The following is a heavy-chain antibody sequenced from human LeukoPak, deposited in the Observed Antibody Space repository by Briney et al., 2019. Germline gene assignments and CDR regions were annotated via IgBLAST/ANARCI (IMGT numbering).Heavy chain of an antibody. V-gene: IGHV4-30-2*01. J-gene: IGHJ3*02. CDR3: ARGGEMASAFDI. CDR1: GGSISSGGSS. D-gene: IGHD5-24*01. CDR2: IYHSGST. Sequence: PSETLSLTCAVSGGSISSGGSSWSWIRQPPGKGLEWIGYIYHSGSTYYNPSLKSRVTISVDRSKNQFSLKLSSVTAADTAVYYCARGGEMASAFDIWGQGTMVTVSS.